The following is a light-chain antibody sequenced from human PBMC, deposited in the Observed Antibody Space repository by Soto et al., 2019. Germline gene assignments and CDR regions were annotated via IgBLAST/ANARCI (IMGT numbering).Light chain of an antibody. J-gene: IGKJ2*01. Sequence: EVVMTQSPATLSLSPGERATLSCRASQTIDNTLAWYQRKPGQAPRLLIYDASTRATGVPARFSGSGSGTDFTLTISSLQSEDFAVYYCQHYNYWPYTFGQGTK. V-gene: IGKV3-15*01. CDR1: QTIDNT. CDR2: DAS. CDR3: QHYNYWPYT.